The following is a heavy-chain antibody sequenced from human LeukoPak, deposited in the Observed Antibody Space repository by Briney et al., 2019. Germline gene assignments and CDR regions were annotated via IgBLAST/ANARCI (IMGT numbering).Heavy chain of an antibody. CDR2: IYPGDSDT. Sequence: GASLQISSRVLGSRFTSYLIGWWGRMPGKGLGWMGIIYPGDSDTRYSPSFQGQVTISADKSISTAYLQWSSLKASDTAMYYCARIGYSSSWFLFDYWGQGTLVTVSS. CDR3: ARIGYSSSWFLFDY. J-gene: IGHJ4*02. CDR1: GSRFTSYL. D-gene: IGHD6-13*01. V-gene: IGHV5-51*01.